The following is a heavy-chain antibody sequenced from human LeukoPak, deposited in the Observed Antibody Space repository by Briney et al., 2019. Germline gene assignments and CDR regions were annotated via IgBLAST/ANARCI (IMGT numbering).Heavy chain of an antibody. CDR2: IYYSGST. CDR3: ARVWGDRLLWFGELDYYFDY. J-gene: IGHJ4*02. Sequence: SETLSLTCTVSGGSISSGDYYWSWIRKPPGKGLEWIGYIYYSGSTYYNPSLKSRVTISVDTSKNQFSLELSSVTAADTAVYYCARVWGDRLLWFGELDYYFDYWGQGTLVTVSS. D-gene: IGHD3-10*01. CDR1: GGSISSGDYY. V-gene: IGHV4-30-4*01.